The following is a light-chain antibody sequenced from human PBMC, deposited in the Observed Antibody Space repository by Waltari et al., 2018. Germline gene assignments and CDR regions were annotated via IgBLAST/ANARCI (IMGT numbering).Light chain of an antibody. Sequence: QFVLTQSPSASASLGASVKLTCTLSRGHTNYAIAWHQQQTKKGPRFLMKINSDGSHTKGDGIPDRFSGSSSGAERFLTISSLQSEDEGDYYCQTWDTDIHVVFGGGTKL. CDR1: RGHTNYA. CDR3: QTWDTDIHVV. CDR2: INSDGSH. V-gene: IGLV4-69*01. J-gene: IGLJ2*01.